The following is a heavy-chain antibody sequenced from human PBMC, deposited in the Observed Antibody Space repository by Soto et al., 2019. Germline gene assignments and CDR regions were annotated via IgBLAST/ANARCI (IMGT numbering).Heavy chain of an antibody. V-gene: IGHV3-23*01. CDR3: AKPARRSGSYSQIFDY. J-gene: IGHJ4*02. CDR1: GFTFSSYA. Sequence: GGSLRLSCAASGFTFSSYAMSWVRQAPGKGLEWVSAISGSGGSTYYADSVKGRFTISRDNSKNTLYLQMNSLRAEDTAVYYCAKPARRSGSYSQIFDYWGQGTLVTVSS. CDR2: ISGSGGST. D-gene: IGHD1-26*01.